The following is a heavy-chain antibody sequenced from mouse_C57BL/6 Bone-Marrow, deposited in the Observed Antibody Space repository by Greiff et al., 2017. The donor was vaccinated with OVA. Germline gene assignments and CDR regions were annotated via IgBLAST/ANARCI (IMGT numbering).Heavy chain of an antibody. CDR2: IDPSDSYT. J-gene: IGHJ3*01. D-gene: IGHD2-3*01. Sequence: QVQLQQPGAELVRPGTSVKLSCKASGYTFTSYWMHWVKQRPGQGLEWIGVIDPSDSYTNYNQKFKGKATLTVDTSSSTAYMQLSSLTSEDSAVYYCAREETGWLPFAYWGQGTLVTVSA. CDR1: GYTFTSYW. CDR3: AREETGWLPFAY. V-gene: IGHV1-59*01.